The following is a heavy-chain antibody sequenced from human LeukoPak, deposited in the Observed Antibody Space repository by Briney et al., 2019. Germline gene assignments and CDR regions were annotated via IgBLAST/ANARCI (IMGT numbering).Heavy chain of an antibody. V-gene: IGHV1-46*01. CDR2: INPSGGST. CDR3: ASGGSSLYYFDY. D-gene: IGHD2-15*01. Sequence: ASVKVSCKASGYTFTSYYMHWVRRAPGQGLEWMGIINPSGGSTSYAQKFQGRVTMTRDTSTSTVYMELSSLRSEDTAVYYCASGGSSLYYFDYWGQGTLVTVSS. CDR1: GYTFTSYY. J-gene: IGHJ4*02.